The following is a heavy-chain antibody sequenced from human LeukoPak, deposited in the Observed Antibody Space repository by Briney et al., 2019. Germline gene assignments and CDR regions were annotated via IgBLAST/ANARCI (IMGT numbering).Heavy chain of an antibody. CDR3: AREGGIVLIVYATSPLGDLNSDFDY. Sequence: GGSLRLSCAASGFTFSNYWMHWVRQVPGKGLVWVSRINDDGSATFYADSVKGRFTISRDNAKNTLFLQINSLRAEDTAVYYCAREGGIVLIVYATSPLGDLNSDFDYWGQGTLVTVSS. J-gene: IGHJ4*02. D-gene: IGHD2-8*01. CDR1: GFTFSNYW. CDR2: INDDGSAT. V-gene: IGHV3-74*01.